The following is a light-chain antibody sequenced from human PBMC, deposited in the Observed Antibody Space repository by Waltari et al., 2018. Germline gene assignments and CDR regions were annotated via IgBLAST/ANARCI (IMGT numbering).Light chain of an antibody. CDR3: QVWDSSSDHWV. V-gene: IGLV3-21*04. CDR1: NIGSKS. J-gene: IGLJ3*02. Sequence: SYVLTQPPSVSVAPGTTARLTCGGNNIGSKSVHWYQQQPGPAPVLVIYDDSDRPSGIPERFSGSNSGNTATLTINRVEAGDEADYYCQVWDSSSDHWVFGGGTKLTVL. CDR2: DDS.